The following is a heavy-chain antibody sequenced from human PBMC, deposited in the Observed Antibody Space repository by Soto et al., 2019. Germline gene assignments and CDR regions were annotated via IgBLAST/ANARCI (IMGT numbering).Heavy chain of an antibody. J-gene: IGHJ6*02. CDR1: GDSVSNNSAA. Sequence: PSQTLSLTCAISGDSVSNNSAAWNWIRQSPSRGLEWLGRTYYRSKWYNDYAVSVKSRITINPDTSKNQFSLQLNSVTPEDTAVYYCARAGKGAEQLVPYYYYYYGMDVWGQGTTVTVSS. CDR2: TYYRSKWYN. CDR3: ARAGKGAEQLVPYYYYYYGMDV. V-gene: IGHV6-1*01. D-gene: IGHD6-6*01.